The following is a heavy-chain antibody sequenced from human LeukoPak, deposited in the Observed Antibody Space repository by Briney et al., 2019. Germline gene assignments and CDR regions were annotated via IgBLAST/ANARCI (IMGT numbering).Heavy chain of an antibody. V-gene: IGHV3-7*01. J-gene: IGHJ4*02. CDR2: INQDGSVK. Sequence: PGGSLRLSCGASGFTLSSNWMTWVRQAPGRGLEWVASINQDGSVKYYVGSVKGRFTISRDNARNSLSLQMNSLGVEDTAVYFCARWGQTSGYYYVDNWGQGTLVTVSS. CDR1: GFTLSSNW. D-gene: IGHD5-12*01. CDR3: ARWGQTSGYYYVDN.